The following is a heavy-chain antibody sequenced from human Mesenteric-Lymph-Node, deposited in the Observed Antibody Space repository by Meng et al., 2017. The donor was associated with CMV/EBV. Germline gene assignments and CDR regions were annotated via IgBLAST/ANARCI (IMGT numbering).Heavy chain of an antibody. J-gene: IGHJ4*02. Sequence: GGSLRLSCAASGFNFGTFWMSWVRQAPGKGLEWVANIKDDGSEKYSVDSVKGRFTISRDNAKNSLYLQMNSLRAEDTAVYYCARALYSYGLGARFDFWGQGSLVTVSS. CDR1: GFNFGTFW. CDR2: IKDDGSEK. D-gene: IGHD5-18*01. V-gene: IGHV3-7*01. CDR3: ARALYSYGLGARFDF.